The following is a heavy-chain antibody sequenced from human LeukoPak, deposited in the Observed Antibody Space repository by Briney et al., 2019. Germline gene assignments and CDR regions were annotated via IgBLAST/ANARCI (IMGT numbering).Heavy chain of an antibody. V-gene: IGHV3-43D*03. CDR1: GFTFDDYA. Sequence: QSGGSLRLSCAASGFTFDDYAMHWVRQAPGKGLEWVSLISWDGGSTYYADSVKGRFTISRDNSKNSLYLQMNSLRAEDTALYYCAKEVHYYGSGTHGNYFDYWGQGTLVTVSS. CDR3: AKEVHYYGSGTHGNYFDY. D-gene: IGHD3-10*01. J-gene: IGHJ4*02. CDR2: ISWDGGST.